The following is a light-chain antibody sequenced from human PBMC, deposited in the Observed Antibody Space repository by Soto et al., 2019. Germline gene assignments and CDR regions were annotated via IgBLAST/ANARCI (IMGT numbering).Light chain of an antibody. V-gene: IGLV2-14*01. J-gene: IGLJ1*01. CDR1: NSDIGDYNY. Sequence: QSALTQPASVSGSPGQSITISCTGTNSDIGDYNYVSWYQQHPGKAPKLMIYEVSNRPSGVSNRFSGSKSGNTASLTISGLQAEYEADYYCSSYTSRSTLVLGTGTKLTVL. CDR2: EVS. CDR3: SSYTSRSTLV.